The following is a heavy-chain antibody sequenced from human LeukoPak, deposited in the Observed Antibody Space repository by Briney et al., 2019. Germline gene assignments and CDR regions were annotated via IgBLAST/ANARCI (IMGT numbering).Heavy chain of an antibody. CDR2: ISASGNPM. J-gene: IGHJ4*02. V-gene: IGHV3-48*03. D-gene: IGHD3-10*01. CDR1: GFTFSSYE. CDR3: AKDGGSGILY. Sequence: GGSLRLSCAASGFTFSSYEMNWVRQAPGKGLEWISYISASGNPMFYADSVKGRFTISRDNAKNSLYLQMNSLRAEDTAIYYCAKDGGSGILYWGQGTLVTVSS.